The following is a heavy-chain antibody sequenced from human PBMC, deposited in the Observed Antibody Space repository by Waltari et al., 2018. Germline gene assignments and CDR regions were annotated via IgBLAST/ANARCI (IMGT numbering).Heavy chain of an antibody. CDR2: INPNTGAA. Sequence: QVQLVQSGAEVKKPGASVRVSCQASGYTFISYDINWVRQAPGQGREWMGWINPNTGAARFAQNFQDRVTMTRSTSETTAYMEISDLTSHDTAVYYCARGDNWNDRLDFWGQGTKVTVSS. V-gene: IGHV1-8*01. CDR1: GYTFISYD. J-gene: IGHJ3*01. CDR3: ARGDNWNDRLDF. D-gene: IGHD1-1*01.